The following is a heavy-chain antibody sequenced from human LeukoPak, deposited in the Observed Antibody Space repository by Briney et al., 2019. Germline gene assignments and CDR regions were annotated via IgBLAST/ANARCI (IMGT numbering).Heavy chain of an antibody. CDR1: GYTFTSYY. D-gene: IGHD5-18*01. CDR2: INPNSGGT. J-gene: IGHJ6*04. V-gene: IGHV1-2*04. CDR3: ARGEDTAMVRNYYGMDV. Sequence: ALVKVSCKASGYTFTSYYMHWVRQAPGQGLEWMGWINPNSGGTNYAQKFQGWVTMTRDTSISTAYMELSRLRSDDTAVYYCARGEDTAMVRNYYGMDVWGKGTTVTVSS.